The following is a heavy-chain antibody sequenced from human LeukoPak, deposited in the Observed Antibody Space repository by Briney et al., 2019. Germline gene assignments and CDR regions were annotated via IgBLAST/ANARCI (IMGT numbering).Heavy chain of an antibody. Sequence: KAGGSLRLSCAASGFTFSSYSMNWVRQAPGKGLEWVSSISSSSSYIYYADSVKGRFTISRDNAKNSLSLHMNSLRVEDTAVYYCARDSDYGYAFDIWGQGTMVTVSS. J-gene: IGHJ3*02. V-gene: IGHV3-21*01. CDR3: ARDSDYGYAFDI. CDR1: GFTFSSYS. D-gene: IGHD4-17*01. CDR2: ISSSSSYI.